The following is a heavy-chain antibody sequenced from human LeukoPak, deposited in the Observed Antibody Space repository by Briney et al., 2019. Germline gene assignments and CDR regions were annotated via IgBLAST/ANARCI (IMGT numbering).Heavy chain of an antibody. J-gene: IGHJ4*02. CDR3: AREAAAGPQFDY. CDR2: ISYDGSNK. D-gene: IGHD6-13*01. V-gene: IGHV3-30-3*01. Sequence: GGSLRLSCAASGFTFSSYAMHWVRQAPGKGLEWVAVISYDGSNKYYADSVKGRFTISRDNAKNSLYLQMNSLRAEDTAVYYCAREAAAGPQFDYWGQGTLVTVSS. CDR1: GFTFSSYA.